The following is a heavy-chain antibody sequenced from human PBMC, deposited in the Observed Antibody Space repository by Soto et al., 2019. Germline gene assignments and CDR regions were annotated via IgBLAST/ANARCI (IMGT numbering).Heavy chain of an antibody. CDR3: AGSHTLYSSSWYPQFDP. V-gene: IGHV4-39*01. D-gene: IGHD6-13*01. CDR2: IYYSGST. Sequence: QLQLQESGPGLVKPSETLSLTCTVSGGSISSSSYYWGWIRQPPGKGLEWIGSIYYSGSTYYNPSLKSRVTISVDTSKNQFSLKLSSVTAADTAVYYCAGSHTLYSSSWYPQFDPWGQGTLVTVSS. J-gene: IGHJ5*02. CDR1: GGSISSSSYY.